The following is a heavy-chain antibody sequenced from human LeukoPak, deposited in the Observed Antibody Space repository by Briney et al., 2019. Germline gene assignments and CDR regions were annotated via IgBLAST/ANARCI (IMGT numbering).Heavy chain of an antibody. V-gene: IGHV1-2*02. J-gene: IGHJ4*02. D-gene: IGHD1-26*01. CDR1: GYTFTGHY. Sequence: EASVKVSCKASGYTFTGHYMHWARQAPGQGLEWMGWINPNSGGTNYAQKFQGRVTMTRDTSISTAYMELSRLRSDDTAVYYCARENSGSYSYFDYWGQETLVTVSS. CDR3: ARENSGSYSYFDY. CDR2: INPNSGGT.